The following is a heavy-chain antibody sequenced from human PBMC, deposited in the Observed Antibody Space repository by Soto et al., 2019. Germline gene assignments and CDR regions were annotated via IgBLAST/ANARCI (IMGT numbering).Heavy chain of an antibody. Sequence: PGGSLRLSCAASGFTLNNFALSWVRQAPGKGLEWVSAISGGGGTTYYADSVKGRFTISRDNSRNRLYLQMNSLRAEDTAVYYCAKVPRYCSGGSCYGGYFDYWGQGTLVTVSS. CDR3: AKVPRYCSGGSCYGGYFDY. CDR1: GFTLNNFA. CDR2: ISGGGGTT. J-gene: IGHJ4*02. V-gene: IGHV3-23*01. D-gene: IGHD2-15*01.